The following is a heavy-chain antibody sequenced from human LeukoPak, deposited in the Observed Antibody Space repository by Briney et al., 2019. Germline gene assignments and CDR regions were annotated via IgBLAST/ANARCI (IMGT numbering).Heavy chain of an antibody. Sequence: ASLKVSCKAPGYTFTSYSITWVRQAPGQGLEWIGWISTYNGNTNYAEKFQGRLTMTTDTSTSTAYMELRSLRSDDTAVYYCARCRQWLDDYWGQGTLVTVSS. J-gene: IGHJ4*02. CDR1: GYTFTSYS. D-gene: IGHD6-19*01. CDR3: ARCRQWLDDY. V-gene: IGHV1-18*01. CDR2: ISTYNGNT.